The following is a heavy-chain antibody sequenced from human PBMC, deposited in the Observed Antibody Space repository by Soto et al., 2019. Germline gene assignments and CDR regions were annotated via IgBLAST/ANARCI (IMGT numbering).Heavy chain of an antibody. CDR2: IYYSGST. J-gene: IGHJ4*02. CDR1: GGSVSSGSYY. D-gene: IGHD3-22*01. Sequence: SETLSLTCTVAGGSVSSGSYYWSWIRQPPGKGLEWIGYIYYSGSTNYNPSLKSRVTISVDTSKNQFSLKLSSVTAADTAVYYCARGRGSSGYYQLDFDYWGQGTLVTVSS. CDR3: ARGRGSSGYYQLDFDY. V-gene: IGHV4-61*01.